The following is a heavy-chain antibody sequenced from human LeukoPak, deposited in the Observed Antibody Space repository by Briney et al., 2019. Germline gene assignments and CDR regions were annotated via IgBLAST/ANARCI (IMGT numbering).Heavy chain of an antibody. D-gene: IGHD5-12*01. CDR1: GGTFSSYA. J-gene: IGHJ5*02. CDR3: ASGPSTYSGYDSGWFDP. CDR2: IIPISGTA. Sequence: SVKVSCKASGGTFSSYAISWVRQAPGQGLEWMGGIIPISGTANYAQKFQGRVTITADKSTSTAYMELSSLRSEDTAVYYCASGPSTYSGYDSGWFDPWGQGTLVTVSS. V-gene: IGHV1-69*06.